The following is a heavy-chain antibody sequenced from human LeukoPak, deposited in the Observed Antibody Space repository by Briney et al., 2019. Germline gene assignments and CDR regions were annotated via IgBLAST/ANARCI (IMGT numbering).Heavy chain of an antibody. Sequence: GASVKVSCKASGYTFTGYYMHWVRQAPGQGLEWMGRINPNSGGTNYAQKFQGRVTMTRDTSISTAYMELSRLRSDDTAVYYCARDLRRYDILTGYPYWGQGTLVTVS. CDR1: GYTFTGYY. V-gene: IGHV1-2*06. D-gene: IGHD3-9*01. J-gene: IGHJ4*02. CDR3: ARDLRRYDILTGYPY. CDR2: INPNSGGT.